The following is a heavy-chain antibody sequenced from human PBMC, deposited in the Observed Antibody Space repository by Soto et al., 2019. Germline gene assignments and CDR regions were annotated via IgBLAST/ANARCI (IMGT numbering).Heavy chain of an antibody. Sequence: QSGGSLRLSCAASGFSVSNNYVSWVRQAPGKGLEWVSVIYTGGSTYYANSVKGRFTISRDNSKNTVYLQMNSLRAEDTAVYYCLGHDYGAYWGQGSLVTVSS. CDR3: LGHDYGAY. V-gene: IGHV3-66*01. CDR1: GFSVSNNY. CDR2: IYTGGST. D-gene: IGHD4-17*01. J-gene: IGHJ4*02.